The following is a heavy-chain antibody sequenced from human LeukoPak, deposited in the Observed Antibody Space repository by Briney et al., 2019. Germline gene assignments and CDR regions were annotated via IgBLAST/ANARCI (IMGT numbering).Heavy chain of an antibody. D-gene: IGHD3-22*01. CDR3: ARPYDSSGLAGNYMDV. CDR1: GGTFSSYA. Sequence: SVKVSCKASGGTFSSYAISWVRQAPGQGLEWMGGIIPIFGTANYAQKFQGRVTITTDESTSTAYMELSSLRSEDTAVYYCARPYDSSGLAGNYMDVWGKGTTVTVSS. CDR2: IIPIFGTA. V-gene: IGHV1-69*05. J-gene: IGHJ6*03.